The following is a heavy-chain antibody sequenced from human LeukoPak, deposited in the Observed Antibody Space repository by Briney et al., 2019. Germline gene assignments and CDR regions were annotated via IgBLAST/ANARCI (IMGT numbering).Heavy chain of an antibody. CDR1: GGSINNYY. CDR2: IYYSGST. V-gene: IGHV4-59*08. CDR3: ARQTAKNVDTARFVY. Sequence: SETLSLTCTISGGSINNYYWSWIRQPPGKGLEWIGYIYYSGSTNYNPSLNSRVNISLDTSKNQFSLRLSSVTAADTAVYYCARQTAKNVDTARFVYWGQGTLVTVSS. J-gene: IGHJ4*02. D-gene: IGHD5-18*01.